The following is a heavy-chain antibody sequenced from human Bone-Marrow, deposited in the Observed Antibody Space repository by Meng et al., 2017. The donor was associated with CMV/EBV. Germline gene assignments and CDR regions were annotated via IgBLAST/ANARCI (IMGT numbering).Heavy chain of an antibody. D-gene: IGHD2-2*02. CDR1: GGSISSYY. Sequence: GSLRLSCTVSGGSISSYYWSWIRQPPGKGLEWIGYIYYSGSTNYNPSLKSRVTISVDTSKNQFSLKLSSVTAADTAVYYCARAIVGYCSSTSCYIEAFDIWGQGTMVTGSS. V-gene: IGHV4-59*01. CDR3: ARAIVGYCSSTSCYIEAFDI. J-gene: IGHJ3*02. CDR2: IYYSGST.